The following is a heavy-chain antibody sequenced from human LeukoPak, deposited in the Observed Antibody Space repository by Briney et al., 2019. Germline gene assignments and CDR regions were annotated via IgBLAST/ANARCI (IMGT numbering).Heavy chain of an antibody. CDR2: ITWNSGTI. CDR3: AKSHSGWYGYYMDV. J-gene: IGHJ6*03. CDR1: GFNFDDYA. D-gene: IGHD6-19*01. Sequence: GRSLRLSCAASGFNFDDYAMHWGRQAPGKGLEWVSGITWNSGTIDYADSVKGRFTISRDNATNSLYLQMNSLRAEDTALYYCAKSHSGWYGYYMDVWGKGTTVTISS. V-gene: IGHV3-9*01.